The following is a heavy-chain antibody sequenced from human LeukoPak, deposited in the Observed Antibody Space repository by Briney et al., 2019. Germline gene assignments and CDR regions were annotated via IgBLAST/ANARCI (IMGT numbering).Heavy chain of an antibody. CDR3: VRDLSSGWAY. CDR2: VREDGNDE. D-gene: IGHD3-22*01. Sequence: QSGGSLRLSCVASGFSISNYWMGWARQAPGKGREWVANVREDGNDEYYVSSVRGRFSVSRDNGKNSLSLQMNSLTADDTALYYCVRDLSSGWAYWGQGTVVTVSS. V-gene: IGHV3-7*01. CDR1: GFSISNYW. J-gene: IGHJ4*02.